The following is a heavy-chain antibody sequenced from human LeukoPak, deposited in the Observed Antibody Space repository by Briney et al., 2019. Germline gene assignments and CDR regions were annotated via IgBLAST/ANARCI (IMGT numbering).Heavy chain of an antibody. D-gene: IGHD3-9*01. CDR3: ARERLRPKLRYFDSGWFDP. J-gene: IGHJ5*02. CDR2: ISYDGSNK. CDR1: GFTFSSYA. Sequence: GRSLRLSCAASGFTFSSYAMHWVRQAPGKGLEWVAVISYDGSNKYYADSVKGRFTISRDNSKNTLYLQMNSLRAEDTAVYYSARERLRPKLRYFDSGWFDPWAREPWSPSPQ. V-gene: IGHV3-30*04.